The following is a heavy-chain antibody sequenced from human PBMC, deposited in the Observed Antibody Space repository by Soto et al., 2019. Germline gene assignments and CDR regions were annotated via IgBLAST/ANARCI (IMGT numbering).Heavy chain of an antibody. CDR1: GFDFSSFS. Sequence: QLVESGGGLVQPGGSLRLSCAASGFDFSSFSMNWVRQAPGKGLEWVSYISSTTTTIYYADSVKGRFTISRDSAENSLYLQMNSLRDEDTAVYYCTRDPLRVAISQTYGMDVWGHGTKVTVSS. D-gene: IGHD5-12*01. CDR3: TRDPLRVAISQTYGMDV. J-gene: IGHJ6*02. V-gene: IGHV3-48*02. CDR2: ISSTTTTI.